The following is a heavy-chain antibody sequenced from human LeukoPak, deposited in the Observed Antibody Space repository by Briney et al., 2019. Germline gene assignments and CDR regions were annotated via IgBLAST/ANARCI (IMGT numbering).Heavy chain of an antibody. Sequence: PGGSLRLSCAASGFTFSSYEMNWVRQAPGKGLEWVSYISSSGSTIYYADSVKGRFTISRDNAKNSLYLQMNSLRAEDTAVYYCARAPRDGYNFGFWGQGTMVTVPS. D-gene: IGHD5-24*01. CDR1: GFTFSSYE. CDR2: ISSSGSTI. CDR3: ARAPRDGYNFGF. V-gene: IGHV3-48*03. J-gene: IGHJ3*01.